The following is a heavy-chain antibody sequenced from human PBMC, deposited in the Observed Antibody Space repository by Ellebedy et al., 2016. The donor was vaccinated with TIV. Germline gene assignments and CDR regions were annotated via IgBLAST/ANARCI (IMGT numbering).Heavy chain of an antibody. Sequence: ASVKVSCKASGHTFTTYGISWVRQAPGQGLEWMGWISGYNGNTDSAQKLQDRISLTTDTSTSTAFMELKSLRSDDTAVYYCARDRPHLMSLATGGDYWGQGTLVTVSS. V-gene: IGHV1-18*04. CDR3: ARDRPHLMSLATGGDY. CDR1: GHTFTTYG. D-gene: IGHD5-12*01. CDR2: ISGYNGNT. J-gene: IGHJ4*02.